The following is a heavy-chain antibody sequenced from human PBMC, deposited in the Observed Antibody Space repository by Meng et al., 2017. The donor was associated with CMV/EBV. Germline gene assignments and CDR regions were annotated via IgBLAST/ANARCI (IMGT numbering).Heavy chain of an antibody. V-gene: IGHV3-30*04. CDR1: GFTFSSYA. CDR3: ARELYDY. D-gene: IGHD2-2*02. J-gene: IGHJ4*02. Sequence: SLRLSCAASGFTFSSYAMHWVRQAPGKGLEWVAVISYDGSNKYYADSVKGRFTISRDNAKNSLCLQMNSLRAEDTAVYYCARELYDYWGQGTLVTVSS. CDR2: ISYDGSNK.